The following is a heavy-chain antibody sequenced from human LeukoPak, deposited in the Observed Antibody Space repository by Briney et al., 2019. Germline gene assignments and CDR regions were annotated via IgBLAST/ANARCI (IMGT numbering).Heavy chain of an antibody. D-gene: IGHD5-18*01. J-gene: IGHJ4*02. V-gene: IGHV3-7*01. Sequence: GGSLRLSCAASGFIFNSYWMAWVRQAPGKGLEWVANIKEDGSDKNYVDSVKGRFTISRDNAKNSLYLQMSSLRAEDTAVYYCARDAGYGYDRFDYWGQGTQVTVSS. CDR2: IKEDGSDK. CDR1: GFIFNSYW. CDR3: ARDAGYGYDRFDY.